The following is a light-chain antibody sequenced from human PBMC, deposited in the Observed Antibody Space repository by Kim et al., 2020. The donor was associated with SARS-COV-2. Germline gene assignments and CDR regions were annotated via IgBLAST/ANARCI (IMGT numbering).Light chain of an antibody. Sequence: ALGQTVRIICQGDTHRNYYASWYQQKPGQTPVLVIHGKNKRPSESPERFSGSSSGDRAFLTITGAQAEDEADYYCNSRDSSGNHYVFGTGTKVTVL. CDR3: NSRDSSGNHYV. CDR1: THRNYY. V-gene: IGLV3-19*01. J-gene: IGLJ1*01. CDR2: GKN.